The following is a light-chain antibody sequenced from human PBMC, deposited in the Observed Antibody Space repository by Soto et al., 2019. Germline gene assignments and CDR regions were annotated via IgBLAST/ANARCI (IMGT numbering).Light chain of an antibody. J-gene: IGLJ2*01. V-gene: IGLV1-44*01. CDR3: AAWDDSLDGPVV. Sequence: QLVLTQPPSASGTPGQRVTISCSGSNTNIGSNTVNWYQQLPGTAPKLLIYANNQRPSGVPDRFSGSTSGASASLAISGLQFEDEADYYCAAWDDSLDGPVVFGGGTKLTVL. CDR2: ANN. CDR1: NTNIGSNT.